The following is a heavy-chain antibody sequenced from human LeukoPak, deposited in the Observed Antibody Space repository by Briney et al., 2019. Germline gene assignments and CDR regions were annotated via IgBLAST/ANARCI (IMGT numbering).Heavy chain of an antibody. CDR1: GFTFSSYG. D-gene: IGHD3-22*01. J-gene: IGHJ3*02. CDR2: ISYDGSNK. V-gene: IGHV3-30*18. CDR3: AKDFRRIVVVSAFDI. Sequence: PGGSLRLSCAASGFTFSSYGMHWVRQAPGKGLEWVAVISYDGSNKYYADSVKGRFTISRDNSKNTLYLQMHSLRAEDTAVYYCAKDFRRIVVVSAFDIWGQGTMVTVSS.